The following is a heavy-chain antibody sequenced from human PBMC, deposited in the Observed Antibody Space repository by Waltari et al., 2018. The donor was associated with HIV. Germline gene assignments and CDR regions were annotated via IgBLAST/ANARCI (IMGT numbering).Heavy chain of an antibody. CDR2: ISSSSSYI. V-gene: IGHV3-21*01. J-gene: IGHJ6*02. CDR1: GFTFSSYS. Sequence: AASGFTFSSYSMNWVRQAPGKGLEWVSSISSSSSYIYYADSVKGRFTISRDNAKNSLYLQMNSLRAEDTAVYYCARDLADYYDSSGSLQAYYYYGMDVWGQGTTVTVSS. CDR3: ARDLADYYDSSGSLQAYYYYGMDV. D-gene: IGHD3-22*01.